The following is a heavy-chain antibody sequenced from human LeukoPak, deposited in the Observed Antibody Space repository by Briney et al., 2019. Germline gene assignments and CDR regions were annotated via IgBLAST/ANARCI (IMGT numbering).Heavy chain of an antibody. Sequence: SETLSLTCTVSSSSINSYYWGWVRQPPGKGQEWIGRIYTTGATQYNPSLKSRVTMSIDTSTDQFSLNLRSMTAADTAVYYCGRQGYTASYYFLDFWSQGTPVAVS. CDR1: SSSINSYY. J-gene: IGHJ4*02. CDR3: GRQGYTASYYFLDF. CDR2: IYTTGAT. D-gene: IGHD1-26*01. V-gene: IGHV4-4*07.